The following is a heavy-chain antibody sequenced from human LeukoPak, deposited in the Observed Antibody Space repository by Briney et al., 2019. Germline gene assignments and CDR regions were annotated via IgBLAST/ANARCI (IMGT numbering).Heavy chain of an antibody. Sequence: SETLSLTCTVSGGSISSSSYYWGWIRQPPGKGLEWIGSIYYSGSTYYNPSLKSRVTISVDTSKNQFSLKLSSVTAADTAVYYCARHSTETTFDYWGQGTLVTVSS. CDR1: GGSISSSSYY. D-gene: IGHD1-7*01. J-gene: IGHJ4*02. V-gene: IGHV4-39*01. CDR2: IYYSGST. CDR3: ARHSTETTFDY.